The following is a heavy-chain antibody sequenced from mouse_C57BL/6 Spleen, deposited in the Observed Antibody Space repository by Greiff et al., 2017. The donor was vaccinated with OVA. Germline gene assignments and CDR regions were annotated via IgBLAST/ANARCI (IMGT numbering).Heavy chain of an antibody. Sequence: VQLQQSGPELVKPGASVKISCKASGYAFRSSWMNWVKQRPGKGLEWIGRIYPGDGDTNYNGKCKGKATLTADKSSSTAYRQLNSLTSEDSAVYFCAREGDGYYHYYAMDYWGQGTSVTVSS. J-gene: IGHJ4*01. V-gene: IGHV1-82*01. CDR1: GYAFRSSW. CDR3: AREGDGYYHYYAMDY. D-gene: IGHD2-3*01. CDR2: IYPGDGDT.